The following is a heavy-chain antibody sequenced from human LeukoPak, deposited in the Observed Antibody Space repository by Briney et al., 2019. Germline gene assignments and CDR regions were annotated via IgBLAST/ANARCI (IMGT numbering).Heavy chain of an antibody. Sequence: SETLSLTCTVSGGSISSYYWSWIRQHPGKGLEWIGYIYYSGSTYYNPSLKSRVTISVDTSKNQFSLKLSSVTAADTAVYYCARDGIGGATAGDDYWGQGTLVTVSS. V-gene: IGHV4-59*06. CDR3: ARDGIGGATAGDDY. J-gene: IGHJ4*02. CDR1: GGSISSYY. D-gene: IGHD5-24*01. CDR2: IYYSGST.